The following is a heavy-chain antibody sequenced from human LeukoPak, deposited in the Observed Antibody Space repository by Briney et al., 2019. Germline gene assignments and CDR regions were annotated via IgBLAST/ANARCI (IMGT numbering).Heavy chain of an antibody. V-gene: IGHV4-59*12. J-gene: IGHJ4*02. CDR3: ARVRDSTEDY. CDR2: IYYSGST. D-gene: IGHD2-2*01. Sequence: PSETLSLTCTVSGGSISSYYWSWIRQPPGKGLEWIGYIYYSGSTNYNPSLKSRVTISVDTSKNQFSLKLSSVTAADTAVYYCARVRDSTEDYWGQGTLVTVSS. CDR1: GGSISSYY.